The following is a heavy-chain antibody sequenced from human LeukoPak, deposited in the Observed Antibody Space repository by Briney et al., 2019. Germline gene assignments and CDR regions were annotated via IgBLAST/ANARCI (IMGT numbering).Heavy chain of an antibody. Sequence: PSETLSLTCTVSGVSIISSSHSWAWIRQPPGKGLEWIGSIYYNGGTFYSPSLKSRASISVDTSKNQFSLKLSSVTAADTSVYFCAREEASAADYWGQGTLVTVSS. CDR1: GVSIISSSHS. CDR3: AREEASAADY. J-gene: IGHJ4*02. CDR2: IYYNGGT. D-gene: IGHD6-13*01. V-gene: IGHV4-39*01.